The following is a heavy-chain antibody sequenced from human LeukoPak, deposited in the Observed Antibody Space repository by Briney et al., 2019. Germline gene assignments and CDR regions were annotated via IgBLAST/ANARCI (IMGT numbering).Heavy chain of an antibody. D-gene: IGHD6-19*01. Sequence: ASVKVSYKASGYTFTSYDTNGVRQATGQGLEWMGWMNPNSCNTGYAQKFQGRVTMTRNTSISTAYVELSSLRSEDTAVYYCARMIEQWLVRALYFDYWGQGTLVTVSS. CDR3: ARMIEQWLVRALYFDY. CDR2: MNPNSCNT. CDR1: GYTFTSYD. J-gene: IGHJ4*02. V-gene: IGHV1-8*01.